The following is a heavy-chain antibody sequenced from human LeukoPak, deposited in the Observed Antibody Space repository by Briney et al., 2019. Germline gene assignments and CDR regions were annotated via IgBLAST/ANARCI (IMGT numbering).Heavy chain of an antibody. CDR2: IYYSGNT. V-gene: IGHV4-59*01. CDR3: ARAGSWKLNFDY. Sequence: SETLSLTCTVSGGSISSYYWSWIRQPPGKGLEWIGYIYYSGNTNYNPSLKTRVTISVDTSKNQFSLKLSSVTAADTAVYYCARAGSWKLNFDYWDQGTLVTVSS. D-gene: IGHD6-13*01. CDR1: GGSISSYY. J-gene: IGHJ4*02.